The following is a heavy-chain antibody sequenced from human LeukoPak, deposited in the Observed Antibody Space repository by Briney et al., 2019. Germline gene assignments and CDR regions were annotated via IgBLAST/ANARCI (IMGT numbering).Heavy chain of an antibody. Sequence: GGSLRLSCAASGLPFSSNWMHWVRQAPGKGLEWVSRISSDGSITNYADSVKGRFSISRDNAKNTLYLQMNSLRVDDTAVYYCGRDSYSAADSWGQGTLVTVSS. D-gene: IGHD2-15*01. CDR2: ISSDGSIT. J-gene: IGHJ4*02. V-gene: IGHV3-74*01. CDR3: GRDSYSAADS. CDR1: GLPFSSNW.